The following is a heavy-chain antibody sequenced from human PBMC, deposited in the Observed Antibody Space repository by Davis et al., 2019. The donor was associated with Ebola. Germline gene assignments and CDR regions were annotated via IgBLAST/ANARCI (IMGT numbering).Heavy chain of an antibody. V-gene: IGHV3-23*01. CDR2: IGGSGGIT. CDR3: ARLDCTSTSCYTGNFYYYYGVDV. J-gene: IGHJ6*02. D-gene: IGHD2-2*02. Sequence: GGSLISCAASRFTFSSCAMTWVRQAQGKGLEGVSTIGGSGGITYHADSVKGRSTISRDNSNNTVYLQMNSLRAEDTAVYYCARLDCTSTSCYTGNFYYYYGVDVWGQGTTVTVSS. CDR1: RFTFSSCA.